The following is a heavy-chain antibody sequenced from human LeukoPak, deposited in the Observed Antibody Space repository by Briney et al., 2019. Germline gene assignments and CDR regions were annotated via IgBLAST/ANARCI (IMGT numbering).Heavy chain of an antibody. D-gene: IGHD3-9*01. J-gene: IGHJ4*02. CDR1: GFTFSNYA. Sequence: GASLRLSCAASGFTFSNYAMSWVRQAPGKGLEWVSAITGGGSGIYYADSMRSRFTISRDNSKNTLYLLINSLRAEDTAVYYCAKWGDYDVLTGYYVSDYWGQGTLVTVSS. V-gene: IGHV3-23*01. CDR3: AKWGDYDVLTGYYVSDY. CDR2: ITGGGSGI.